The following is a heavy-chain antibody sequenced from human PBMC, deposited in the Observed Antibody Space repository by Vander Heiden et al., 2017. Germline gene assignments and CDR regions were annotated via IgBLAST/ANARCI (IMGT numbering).Heavy chain of an antibody. D-gene: IGHD5-12*01. V-gene: IGHV3-23*01. J-gene: IGHJ4*02. CDR3: AKRDGYNLGIDY. CDR2: ISGSGGST. Sequence: EVQPLQSGARLLQPGGSLKRACAPSGLSSRSSTMSWIRPAQGKGLEWVSGISGSGGSTYDADSVKGRFTISRDNSKNTLYLQMNSLRAEDTAIYYCAKRDGYNLGIDYWGQGTLVAVSS. CDR1: GLSSRSST.